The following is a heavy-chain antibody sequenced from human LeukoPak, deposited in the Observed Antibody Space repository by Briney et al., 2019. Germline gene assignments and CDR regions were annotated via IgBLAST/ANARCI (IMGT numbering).Heavy chain of an antibody. CDR2: VFYSGST. CDR1: GGSIISNDH. J-gene: IGHJ4*02. V-gene: IGHV4-39*01. CDR3: ARRISGTYNYFDY. D-gene: IGHD3-10*01. Sequence: SETLSLTCAVSGGSIISNDHWGWIRQPPGTGLEWIGSVFYSGSTYSNPSLKSRLTISVDTSKSQFSLELSSVTAADTAVYYCARRISGTYNYFDYWGQGILVTVSS.